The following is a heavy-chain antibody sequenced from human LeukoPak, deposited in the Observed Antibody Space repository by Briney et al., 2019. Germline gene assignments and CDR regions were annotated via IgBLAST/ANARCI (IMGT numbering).Heavy chain of an antibody. J-gene: IGHJ3*02. CDR3: ASISYCSSTSCRKDAFDI. D-gene: IGHD2-2*01. V-gene: IGHV4-4*09. CDR2: IYTSGST. Sequence: SETLSLTCTVSGGSISSYYWSWIRQPPGKGLEWIGYIYTSGSTNYNPSLKSRVTISVDTSKNQFSLKLSSVTAADTAVYYCASISYCSSTSCRKDAFDIWGQGTMVTVSS. CDR1: GGSISSYY.